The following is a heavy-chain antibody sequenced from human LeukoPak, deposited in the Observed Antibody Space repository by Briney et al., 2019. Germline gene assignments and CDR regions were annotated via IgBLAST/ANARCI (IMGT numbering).Heavy chain of an antibody. CDR1: GFTFDDYA. CDR2: ISGDGGST. V-gene: IGHV3-43*02. CDR3: AKDNHPSGWAVLRFLEWPLEAFDI. J-gene: IGHJ3*02. D-gene: IGHD3-3*01. Sequence: SGGSLRLSCAASGFTFDDYAMHWVRQAPGKGLEWVSLISGDGGSTYYADSVKGRFTISRDNSKNSLYLQMNSLRTEDTALYYCAKDNHPSGWAVLRFLEWPLEAFDIWGQGTMVTVSS.